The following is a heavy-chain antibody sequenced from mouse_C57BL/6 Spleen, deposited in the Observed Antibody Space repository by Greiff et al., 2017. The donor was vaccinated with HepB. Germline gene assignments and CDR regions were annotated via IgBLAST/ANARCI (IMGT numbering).Heavy chain of an antibody. J-gene: IGHJ1*03. CDR1: GYTFTDYY. V-gene: IGHV1-76*01. CDR2: IYPGSGNT. D-gene: IGHD6-1*01. CDR3: ARLGYSLWYFDV. Sequence: VQGVESGAELVRPGASVKLSCKASGYTFTDYYINWVKQRPGQGLEWIARIYPGSGNTYYNEKFKGKATLTAEKSSSTAYMQLSSLTSEDSAVYFCARLGYSLWYFDVWGTGTTVTVSS.